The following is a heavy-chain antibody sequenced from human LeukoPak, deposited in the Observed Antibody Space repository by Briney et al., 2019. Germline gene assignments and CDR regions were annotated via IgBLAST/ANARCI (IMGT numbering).Heavy chain of an antibody. CDR3: AKDIGAWNDCFDY. CDR2: ISWNSGSI. D-gene: IGHD1-1*01. J-gene: IGHJ4*02. Sequence: QPGGSLRLSCAASGFTFDDYAMHWVRQAPGKGLEWVSGISWNSGSIGYADSVKGRFTISRDNAKNSLYLQMNSLRAEDTASYYCAKDIGAWNDCFDYWGQGTLVTVSS. CDR1: GFTFDDYA. V-gene: IGHV3-9*01.